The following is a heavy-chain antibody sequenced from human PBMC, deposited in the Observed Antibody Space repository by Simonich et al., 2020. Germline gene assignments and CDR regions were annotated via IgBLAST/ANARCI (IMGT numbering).Heavy chain of an antibody. D-gene: IGHD2-2*01. CDR1: GYTFTSYD. V-gene: IGHV1-8*03. CDR3: ARARYCSSTSCYNWFDP. J-gene: IGHJ5*02. CDR2: MNPTSGNT. Sequence: QVQLVQSGAEVKKPGASVKVSCKASGYTFTSYDINWVRQATGQGLWWMRLMNPTSGNTGNAQKVQGRVTITRNTSRSTAYMELSSLRSEDTAVYYCARARYCSSTSCYNWFDPWGQGTLVTVSS.